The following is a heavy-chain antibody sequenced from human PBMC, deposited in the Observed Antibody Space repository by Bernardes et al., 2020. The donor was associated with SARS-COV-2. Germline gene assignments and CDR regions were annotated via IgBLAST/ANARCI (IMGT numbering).Heavy chain of an antibody. CDR2: INHSGST. CDR1: GGSFSGYY. V-gene: IGHV4-34*01. D-gene: IGHD5-18*01. CDR3: ASSTAMLNYYYYYGMDV. J-gene: IGHJ6*02. Sequence: SETLSLTCAVYGGSFSGYYWSWIRQPPGKGLEWIGEINHSGSTNYNPSLKSRVTISVDTSKNQFSLKLSSVTAADTAVYYCASSTAMLNYYYYYGMDVWGQGTTVTVSS.